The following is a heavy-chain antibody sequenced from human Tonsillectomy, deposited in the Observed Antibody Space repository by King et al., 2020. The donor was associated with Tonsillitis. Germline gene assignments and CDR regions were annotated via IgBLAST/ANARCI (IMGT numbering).Heavy chain of an antibody. CDR3: AKDMGLELPTSPYYYYGMDV. D-gene: IGHD1-26*01. CDR1: GFTFDDYA. J-gene: IGHJ6*02. Sequence: VQLVESGGVVVQPGGSLRLSCAASGFTFDDYAMHWVRQAPGKGLEWVSLISWDGGSTYYADSVKGRFTISRDNSKNSLYLQMNILRAEDTAFYYCAKDMGLELPTSPYYYYGMDVWGQGTTVTVSS. V-gene: IGHV3-43D*03. CDR2: ISWDGGST.